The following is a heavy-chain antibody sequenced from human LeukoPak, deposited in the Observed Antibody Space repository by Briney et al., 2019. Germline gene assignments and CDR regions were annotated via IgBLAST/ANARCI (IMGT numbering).Heavy chain of an antibody. CDR1: GYSLIDYY. CDR2: INPHTGDK. J-gene: IGHJ4*02. D-gene: IGHD1-26*01. CDR3: ARMGSAIDY. V-gene: IGHV1-2*02. Sequence: ASVKVSCKASGYSLIDYYMHWVRQAPGQGLEWMGWINPHTGDKLYAQKLQGRVSMTRDTSINTAYMEVSRLTSDDTAVYYCARMGSAIDYWGQGTLVTVSS.